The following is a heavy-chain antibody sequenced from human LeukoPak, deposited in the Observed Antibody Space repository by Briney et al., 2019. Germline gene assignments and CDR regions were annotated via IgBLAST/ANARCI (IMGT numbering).Heavy chain of an antibody. V-gene: IGHV3-7*01. D-gene: IGHD3-3*01. CDR3: ARDERRYYDFWSGYSHYYMDV. CDR2: IKQDGSEK. CDR1: GFTFSSYW. Sequence: GGSLRLSCAASGFTFSSYWMSWVRQAPGKGLEWVANIKQDGSEKYYVDSVKGRFTISRDNAKNSLYLQMNSLRDEDTAVYDCARDERRYYDFWSGYSHYYMDVWGKGTTVTVSS. J-gene: IGHJ6*03.